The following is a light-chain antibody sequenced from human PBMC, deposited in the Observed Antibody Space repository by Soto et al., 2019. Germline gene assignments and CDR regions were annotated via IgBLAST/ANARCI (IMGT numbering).Light chain of an antibody. Sequence: QTVVTQEPSLSVYPGGTVTFTCGLSSGSVSTNYYPSWYQQTPGQSPRTLMYSTNTRSSGVPDRFSGSILGNKAALTITGAQADDESDYYCVLYMGSGINVFGGGTQLTVL. CDR3: VLYMGSGINV. V-gene: IGLV8-61*01. CDR1: SGSVSTNYY. J-gene: IGLJ7*01. CDR2: STN.